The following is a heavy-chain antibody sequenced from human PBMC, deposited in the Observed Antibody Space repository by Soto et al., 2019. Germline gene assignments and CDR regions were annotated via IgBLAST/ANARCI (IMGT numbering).Heavy chain of an antibody. V-gene: IGHV4-59*01. CDR3: ARLPWADYGGIFDP. Sequence: QVQLQESGPGLVRPSETLSLTCTVSGGSISNYYWTWIRQPPGKGLEWIGYIYYSGSTNYNPSLKSRVIISVDTSKNQFSLKLSSVTAADTAVYYYARLPWADYGGIFDPWGQGTLVTVSS. CDR1: GGSISNYY. D-gene: IGHD4-17*01. J-gene: IGHJ5*02. CDR2: IYYSGST.